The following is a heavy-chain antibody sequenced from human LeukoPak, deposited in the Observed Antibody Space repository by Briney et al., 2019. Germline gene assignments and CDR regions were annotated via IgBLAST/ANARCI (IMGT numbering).Heavy chain of an antibody. D-gene: IGHD6-13*01. V-gene: IGHV3-53*01. CDR2: IYSGGST. J-gene: IGHJ4*02. CDR1: GFTVSSNY. CDR3: ASSYSSSSPFDY. Sequence: GGSMRLSCAASGFTVSSNYMSWVRQAPGKGLEWVSVIYSGGSTYYADSVKGRFTISRDNSKNTLYLQMNSLRAEDTAVYYCASSYSSSSPFDYWGQGTLVTVSS.